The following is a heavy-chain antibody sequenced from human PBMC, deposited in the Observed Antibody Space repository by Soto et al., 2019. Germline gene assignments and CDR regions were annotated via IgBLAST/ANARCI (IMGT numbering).Heavy chain of an antibody. CDR2: ISYSGST. J-gene: IGHJ6*03. D-gene: IGHD3-10*02. CDR3: ASSVPGYFYMDV. V-gene: IGHV4-59*08. CDR1: GGSISRYY. Sequence: SETLSLTCTVSGGSISRYYWTWIRQPPGKGLEWIGYISYSGSTNYNSALKSRVTISVDMSKNQFSLNLSSVTAADTAVYYCASSVPGYFYMDVWGKGTSVTVSS.